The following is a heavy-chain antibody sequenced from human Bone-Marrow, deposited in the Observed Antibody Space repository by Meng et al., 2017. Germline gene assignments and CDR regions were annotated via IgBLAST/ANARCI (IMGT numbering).Heavy chain of an antibody. CDR3: ARADGSGSYYDFDY. J-gene: IGHJ4*02. D-gene: IGHD3-10*01. V-gene: IGHV1-69*05. CDR1: GYTFTSYY. CDR2: IIPIFGTA. Sequence: SVKVSCKASGYTFTSYYMHWVRQAPGQGLEWMGGIIPIFGTANYAQKFQGRVTITTDESTSTAYMELSSLRSEDTAVYYCARADGSGSYYDFDYWGQGTLVTVSS.